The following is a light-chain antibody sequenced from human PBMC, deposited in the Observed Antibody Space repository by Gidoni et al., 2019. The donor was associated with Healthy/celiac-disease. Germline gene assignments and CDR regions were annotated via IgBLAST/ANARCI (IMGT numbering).Light chain of an antibody. Sequence: DIQMTQSPSALSASVRDRVTITCRASQSISSYLNWYQQKPVKAPKLLIYAASSLQSGVPSRFSGSGSGTDVTLTISSLQPEDFATYYCQQSYSTPQFTFGPGTKVDIK. J-gene: IGKJ3*01. CDR3: QQSYSTPQFT. V-gene: IGKV1-39*01. CDR2: AAS. CDR1: QSISSY.